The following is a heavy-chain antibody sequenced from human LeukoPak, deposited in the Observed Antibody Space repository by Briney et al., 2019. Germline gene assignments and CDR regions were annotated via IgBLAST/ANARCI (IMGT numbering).Heavy chain of an antibody. CDR2: IYSGGST. CDR3: ARDSSDGGSSSWSRSDAFDI. V-gene: IGHV3-66*02. J-gene: IGHJ3*02. CDR1: GFTVSSNY. Sequence: SGGSLRLSCAASGFTVSSNYMSWVRQAPGKGLEWVSVIYSGGSTYYADSVKGRFTISRDNSKNTLYLQMNSLRAEDTAVYYCARDSSDGGSSSWSRSDAFDIWGQGTMVTVSS. D-gene: IGHD6-13*01.